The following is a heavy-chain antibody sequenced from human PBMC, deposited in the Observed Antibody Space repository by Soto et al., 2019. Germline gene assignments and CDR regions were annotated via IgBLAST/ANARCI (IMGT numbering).Heavy chain of an antibody. Sequence: LSLTCTVSGDSIRIYYWTWIRQPPGKGLELIGYIYYSGSTRYNPSLKSRVTISVDMSKNQFSLRLSSVIAADTAVYYCARAYGGFDNGLDVWGQGTAVTVSS. V-gene: IGHV4-59*01. CDR2: IYYSGST. CDR3: ARAYGGFDNGLDV. D-gene: IGHD5-12*01. J-gene: IGHJ6*02. CDR1: GDSIRIYY.